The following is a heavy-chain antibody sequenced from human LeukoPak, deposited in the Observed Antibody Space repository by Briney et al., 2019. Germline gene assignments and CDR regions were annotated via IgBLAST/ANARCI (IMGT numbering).Heavy chain of an antibody. CDR3: ARGYYYDSSGYYKGAFDI. Sequence: SETLTLTCTASAGSISSYYWTRVRQSPGKGLEWIGYIYFSGSTNYNPSLKSRVTISVDTSKNQFSLKLSSVTAADTAVYYCARGYYYDSSGYYKGAFDIWGRGTMVTVSS. CDR1: AGSISSYY. D-gene: IGHD3-22*01. J-gene: IGHJ3*02. V-gene: IGHV4-59*12. CDR2: IYFSGST.